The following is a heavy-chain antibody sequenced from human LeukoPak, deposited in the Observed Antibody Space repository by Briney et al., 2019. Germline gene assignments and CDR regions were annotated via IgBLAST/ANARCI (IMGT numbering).Heavy chain of an antibody. CDR3: AKDPYSYGAYYFDY. V-gene: IGHV3-30*18. CDR1: GFTFSSYG. D-gene: IGHD5-18*01. J-gene: IGHJ4*02. CDR2: ISYDGSNK. Sequence: GGSLRLSCAASGFTFSSYGMHWVRQAPGKGLEWVAVISYDGSNKYYADSVKGRFTISRDISKNTLYLQMNSLRAEDTAVYYCAKDPYSYGAYYFDYWGQGTLVTVSS.